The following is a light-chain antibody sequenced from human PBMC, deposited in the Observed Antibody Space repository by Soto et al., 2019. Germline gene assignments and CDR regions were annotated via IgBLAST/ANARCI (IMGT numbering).Light chain of an antibody. CDR3: ETWDSNPWV. Sequence: QLVLTQSSSASASLGSSVKLTCTLSSGHSSYIIAWHQQQPGKAPRYLMKLEGSGSYNKGSGVPDRFSGSSSGADRYLTISTLKSGDGADYYWETWDSNPWVFGGGTKLTVL. CDR2: LEGSGSY. CDR1: SGHSSYI. J-gene: IGLJ2*01. V-gene: IGLV4-60*03.